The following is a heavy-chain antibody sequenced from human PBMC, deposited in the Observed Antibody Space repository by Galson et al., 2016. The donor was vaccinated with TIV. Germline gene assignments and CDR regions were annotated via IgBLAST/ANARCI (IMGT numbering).Heavy chain of an antibody. V-gene: IGHV1-2*02. CDR3: ARSDSYYKYALDV. Sequence: CKASGYSFTGYFMHWVRQAPGQGLEWMGWINPKTGATTYAQEFQGRITMTRDTSASTVYMDLNRLQSDDTAVYYCARSDSYYKYALDVWSQGTTVTVSS. J-gene: IGHJ3*01. CDR2: INPKTGAT. CDR1: GYSFTGYF. D-gene: IGHD3-10*01.